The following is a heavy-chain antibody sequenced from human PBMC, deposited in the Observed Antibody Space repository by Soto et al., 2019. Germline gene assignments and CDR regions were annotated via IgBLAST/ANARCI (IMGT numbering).Heavy chain of an antibody. CDR2: IVVGSGNT. V-gene: IGHV1-58*01. Sequence: SVKVSCKASGFTFTSSVVQWVRQARGQRLEWIGWIVVGSGNTNYAQKFQERVTITRDMSTSTAYMELSSLRSEDTAVYYCAADLTYCGGDCYQYGWFDPWGQGTLVTVSS. CDR1: GFTFTSSV. D-gene: IGHD2-21*02. CDR3: AADLTYCGGDCYQYGWFDP. J-gene: IGHJ5*02.